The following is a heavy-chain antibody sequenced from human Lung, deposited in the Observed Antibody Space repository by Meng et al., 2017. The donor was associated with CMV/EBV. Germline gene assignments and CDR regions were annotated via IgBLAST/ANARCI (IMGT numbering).Heavy chain of an antibody. CDR1: GGSISSGDYY. CDR2: IYYSGST. CDR3: ARDRTTGRYFDY. D-gene: IGHD4-11*01. V-gene: IGHV4-30-4*01. Sequence: GQLQGSGPGPVKPSPTLSLTCTVSGGSISSGDYYWSWIRQPPGKGLEWIGYIYYSGSTYYNPSLKSRVTISVDTSKNQFSLKLSSVTAADTAVYYCARDRTTGRYFDYWGQGTLVTV. J-gene: IGHJ4*02.